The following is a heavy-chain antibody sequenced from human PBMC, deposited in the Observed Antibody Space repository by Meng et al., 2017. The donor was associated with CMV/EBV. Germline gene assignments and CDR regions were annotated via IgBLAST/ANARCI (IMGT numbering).Heavy chain of an antibody. CDR1: GFTFSSYS. V-gene: IGHV3-21*01. CDR3: ARERLSPYYYYGMDV. CDR2: ISSRSSYI. Sequence: GESLKISCAASGFTFSSYSMNWVRQAPGKGLEWVSSISSRSSYIYYADSVKGRFTISRDNAKNSLYLQMNSLRAEDTAVYYCARERLSPYYYYGMDVWGQGTTVTVSS. J-gene: IGHJ6*02. D-gene: IGHD6-25*01.